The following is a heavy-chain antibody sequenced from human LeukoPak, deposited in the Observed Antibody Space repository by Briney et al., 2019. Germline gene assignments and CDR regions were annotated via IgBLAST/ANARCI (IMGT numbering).Heavy chain of an antibody. J-gene: IGHJ6*02. CDR2: ISAGGSVI. CDR3: ARDGHGDGILTGYSYFGMDV. Sequence: PGGSLRLSCAASGFTFSNYEMNWVRQAPGKGLEWVSYISAGGSVIYYADSVKGRFTISRDNAKNSLYLQMNSLRAEDTAVYFCARDGHGDGILTGYSYFGMDVWGQGTTVTVSS. V-gene: IGHV3-48*03. D-gene: IGHD3-9*01. CDR1: GFTFSNYE.